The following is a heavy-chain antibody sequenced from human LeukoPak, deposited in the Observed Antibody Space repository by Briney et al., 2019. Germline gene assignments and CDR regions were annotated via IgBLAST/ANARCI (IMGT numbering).Heavy chain of an antibody. CDR3: AVSFWSGYADY. CDR2: ISAYNGNT. J-gene: IGHJ4*02. CDR1: GYTFTSYG. V-gene: IGHV1-18*01. Sequence: ASVKVSCKAPGYTFTSYGISWVRQAPGQGLEWMGWISAYNGNTNYAQKLQGRVTMTTDTSTSTAYMELRSLRSDDTAVYYCAVSFWSGYADYWGQGTLVTVSS. D-gene: IGHD3-3*01.